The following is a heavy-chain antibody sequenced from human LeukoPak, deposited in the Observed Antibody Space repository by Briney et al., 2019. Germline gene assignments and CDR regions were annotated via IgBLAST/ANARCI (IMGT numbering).Heavy chain of an antibody. J-gene: IGHJ4*02. D-gene: IGHD2-8*01. CDR1: GGSFSGYY. V-gene: IGHV4-34*01. CDR2: INHSGST. Sequence: SETLSLTCAVYGGSFSGYYWSWIRQPPGNGLEWIGEINHSGSTNYNPSLKSRVTISVDTSKNQFSLKLSSVTAADTAVYYCARVYPGYFDYWGQGTLVTVSS. CDR3: ARVYPGYFDY.